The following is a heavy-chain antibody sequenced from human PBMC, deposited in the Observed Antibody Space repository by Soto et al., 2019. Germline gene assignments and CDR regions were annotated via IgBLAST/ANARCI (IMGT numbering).Heavy chain of an antibody. V-gene: IGHV4-34*01. CDR1: GGSFSGYY. CDR3: ARGSRYYDSSGYPTPPFDY. J-gene: IGHJ4*02. D-gene: IGHD3-22*01. Sequence: PSETLSLTCAVYGGSFSGYYWSWIRQPPGKGLERIGEINHSGSTNYNPSLKSRVTISVDTSKNQFSLKLSSVTAADTAVYYCARGSRYYDSSGYPTPPFDYWGQGTLVTVSS. CDR2: INHSGST.